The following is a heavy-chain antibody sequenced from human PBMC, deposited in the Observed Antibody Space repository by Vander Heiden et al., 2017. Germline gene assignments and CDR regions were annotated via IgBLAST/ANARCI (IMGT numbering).Heavy chain of an antibody. J-gene: IGHJ6*02. Sequence: QVQLVESGGGLVKPGGSLRLSCAASGFTFSDYSMTWIRQAPGKGLGWLSYITPSGNTVPYAYAGKGRFTISRDNAKNSLFLQMDSLRAEDTAVYYCARDLSTSSWDSYYGMDVWGQGTTVTVSS. CDR3: ARDLSTSSWDSYYGMDV. V-gene: IGHV3-11*01. CDR1: GFTFSDYS. CDR2: ITPSGNTV. D-gene: IGHD6-19*01.